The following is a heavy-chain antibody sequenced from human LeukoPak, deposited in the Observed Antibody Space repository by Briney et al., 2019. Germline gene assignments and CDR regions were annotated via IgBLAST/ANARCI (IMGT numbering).Heavy chain of an antibody. V-gene: IGHV4-4*09. D-gene: IGHD6-6*01. CDR1: GGSISTYY. J-gene: IGHJ4*02. CDR3: ARHDAGIAARPFDN. CDR2: IHASGPT. Sequence: SETLSLTCTVSGGSISTYYWSWIRRPPGKGLEWIAYIHASGPTNYNPTLKSRITISVDTSKNQFSLNLSSVTAAGTAVYYCARHDAGIAARPFDNWGQGTLVTVSS.